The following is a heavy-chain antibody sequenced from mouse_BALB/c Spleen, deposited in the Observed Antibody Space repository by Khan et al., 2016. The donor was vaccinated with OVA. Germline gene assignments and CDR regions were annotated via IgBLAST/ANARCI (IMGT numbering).Heavy chain of an antibody. CDR1: GYSITSAYC. CDR2: ISYDGSN. J-gene: IGHJ1*01. Sequence: EVKLLESGPGLVKPSQSLSLTCSVTGYSITSAYCWNWIRQFPGNKLEWMGYISYDGSNNYNPSLKNRISIPRDTSKNQFFLKLNYVTTEDTATSYCARGGVVVPYWYFDVWGAGTTVTVSS. CDR3: ARGGVVVPYWYFDV. D-gene: IGHD1-1*01. V-gene: IGHV3-6*02.